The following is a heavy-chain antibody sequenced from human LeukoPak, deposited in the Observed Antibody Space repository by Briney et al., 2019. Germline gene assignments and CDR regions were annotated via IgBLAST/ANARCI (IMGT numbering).Heavy chain of an antibody. CDR2: IKSDGSTT. CDR1: GFTFNGYW. Sequence: PGGSLRLSCAASGFTFNGYWMHWVRQAPGKGLEWVSCIKSDGSTTIYADSVKGRFTISRDNAKNTLYLQMNSLRAEDTAVYYCTRETSNAFDIWGQGTMVTVSS. CDR3: TRETSNAFDI. V-gene: IGHV3-74*01. J-gene: IGHJ3*02.